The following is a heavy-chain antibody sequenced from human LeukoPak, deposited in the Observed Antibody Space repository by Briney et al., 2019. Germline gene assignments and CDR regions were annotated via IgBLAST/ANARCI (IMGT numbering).Heavy chain of an antibody. CDR2: INHSGST. J-gene: IGHJ6*02. CDR3: ARRRGSYYYYYGMDV. V-gene: IGHV4-34*01. CDR1: GGSFSGYY. Sequence: SETLSLTCAVYGGSFSGYYWSWICQPPGKGLEWIGEINHSGSTNYNPSLKSRVTISVDTSKNQFSLKLSSVTAADTAVYYCARRRGSYYYYYGMDVWGQGTTVTVSS. D-gene: IGHD3-10*01.